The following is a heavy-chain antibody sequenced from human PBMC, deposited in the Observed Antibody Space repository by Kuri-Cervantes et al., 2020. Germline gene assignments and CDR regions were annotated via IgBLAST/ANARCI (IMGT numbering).Heavy chain of an antibody. CDR2: INHSGST. V-gene: IGHV4-34*01. CDR1: DGSFSGYY. CDR3: ARPPLY. J-gene: IGHJ4*02. Sequence: ESLKISCAVYDGSFSGYYWSWIRQPPGKGLEWIGEINHSGSTNYNPSLKSRVTISVDTSKNQFSLKLSSVTAADTAVYYCARPPLYWGQGTLVTVSS.